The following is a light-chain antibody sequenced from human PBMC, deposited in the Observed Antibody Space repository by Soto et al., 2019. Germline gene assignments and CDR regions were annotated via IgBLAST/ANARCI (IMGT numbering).Light chain of an antibody. V-gene: IGKV4-1*01. CDR2: WAS. CDR3: QQYYNAPYT. J-gene: IGKJ2*01. Sequence: DIVLTQSPDSLAVSLGERATINCKSSQSVLYSSNNKNYLAWYQQKPGQPPKMLIYWASTRESGVPDRFSGRGSGTDFTLTISSLQAEDVAVYYCQQYYNAPYTFGQGTKLEI. CDR1: QSVLYSSNNKNY.